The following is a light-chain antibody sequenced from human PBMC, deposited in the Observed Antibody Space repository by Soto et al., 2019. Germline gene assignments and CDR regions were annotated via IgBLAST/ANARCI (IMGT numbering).Light chain of an antibody. J-gene: IGKJ4*01. CDR3: QHYKTWPLA. CDR1: QGVGST. V-gene: IGKV3-15*01. Sequence: EIVMTQSPATLSVSPGKRVTLSCRASQGVGSTLAWYRQQPGQAPRLLIYDAYIRATGVPARFSGSGSGTEFTLTIRSLQSEDFAVYYCQHYKTWPLAFGGGTKVDIK. CDR2: DAY.